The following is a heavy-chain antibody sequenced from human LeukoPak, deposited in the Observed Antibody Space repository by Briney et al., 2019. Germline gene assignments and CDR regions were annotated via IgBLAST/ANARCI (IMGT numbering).Heavy chain of an antibody. V-gene: IGHV3-7*01. D-gene: IGHD6-13*01. Sequence: SGGSLRLSCVASGFTFSSYWMSWVRQAPGQGLEWVANIKEDGLEKYYVDPVKGRFTISRDNAKNSLYLQLNSLRVEDTAVYYCARDRHSTSWSYFYYMDVWGKGTTVTVSS. CDR1: GFTFSSYW. CDR3: ARDRHSTSWSYFYYMDV. J-gene: IGHJ6*03. CDR2: IKEDGLEK.